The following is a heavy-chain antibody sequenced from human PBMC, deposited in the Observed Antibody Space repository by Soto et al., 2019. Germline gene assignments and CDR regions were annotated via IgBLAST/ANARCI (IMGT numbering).Heavy chain of an antibody. Sequence: GASVKVSCKASGYTFTIYYMYGVRQAPVHGLDWMGTISPSGTSTNYAQKFQGRVTMTRDTSTRTVYMELSNLRSEDTAVYYCARDSASSGYNYFFDYWGQGTLVTVSS. V-gene: IGHV1-46*01. CDR2: ISPSGTST. CDR3: ARDSASSGYNYFFDY. J-gene: IGHJ4*02. CDR1: GYTFTIYY. D-gene: IGHD3-22*01.